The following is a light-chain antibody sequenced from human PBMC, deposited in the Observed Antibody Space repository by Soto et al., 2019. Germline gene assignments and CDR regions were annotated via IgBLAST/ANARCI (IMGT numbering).Light chain of an antibody. J-gene: IGLJ3*02. CDR1: SNDVGRYNF. CDR2: GVT. V-gene: IGLV2-14*01. Sequence: QSALTQPASVSGSPGQSITISCTGTSNDVGRYNFVSWYQQHPGTAPKPMIFGVTNRPSGISDRFSGSKSGNTPSLTISGLQAEDEADYYCSSYTTVGAWVFGGGTQLTVL. CDR3: SSYTTVGAWV.